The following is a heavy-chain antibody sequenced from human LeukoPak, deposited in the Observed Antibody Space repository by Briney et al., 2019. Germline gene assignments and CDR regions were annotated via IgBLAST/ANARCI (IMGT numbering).Heavy chain of an antibody. V-gene: IGHV3-20*04. J-gene: IGHJ4*02. CDR3: ARDIRYGDYVRNFDY. Sequence: GGSLRLSCAASGFTFDDYGMSWVRQAPGKGLEWVSGINWNGGSTGYADSVKGRFTISRDNAKNSLYLQMNSLRAEDTAVYYCARDIRYGDYVRNFDYWGQGTLVTVSS. D-gene: IGHD4-17*01. CDR2: INWNGGST. CDR1: GFTFDDYG.